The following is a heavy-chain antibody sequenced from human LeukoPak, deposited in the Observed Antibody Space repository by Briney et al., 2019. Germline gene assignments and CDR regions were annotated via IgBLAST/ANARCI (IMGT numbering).Heavy chain of an antibody. Sequence: PGGSLRLSCAASGFTFSSYSMNWVRQAPGKGLEWVSSISSSSSYIYYADSVKGRFTISRDNAKNSLYLQMSSLRSEDTAVYYCAVAVAGISDLDYWGQGTLVTVSS. V-gene: IGHV3-21*04. D-gene: IGHD6-19*01. CDR3: AVAVAGISDLDY. CDR2: ISSSSSYI. J-gene: IGHJ4*02. CDR1: GFTFSSYS.